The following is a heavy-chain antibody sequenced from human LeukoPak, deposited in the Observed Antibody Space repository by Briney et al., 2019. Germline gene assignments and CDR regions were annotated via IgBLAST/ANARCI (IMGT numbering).Heavy chain of an antibody. V-gene: IGHV1-18*01. J-gene: IGHJ6*02. D-gene: IGHD2-15*01. CDR2: ISAYNGNT. Sequence: ASVKVSCKASGYTFTSYGISWVRQAPGQGLEWMGWISAYNGNTNYAQKLQGRVTMTTDTSTSTAYMELRSLGSDDTAAYYCAREDCCGGSCVHYGMDVWGQGTTVTVSS. CDR1: GYTFTSYG. CDR3: AREDCCGGSCVHYGMDV.